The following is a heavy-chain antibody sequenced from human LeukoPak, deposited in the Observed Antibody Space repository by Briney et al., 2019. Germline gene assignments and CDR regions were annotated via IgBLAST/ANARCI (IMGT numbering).Heavy chain of an antibody. J-gene: IGHJ4*02. CDR2: INHSGST. V-gene: IGHV4-34*01. Sequence: KPSETLSLTCAVYGGSFSGYYWSWIRQPPGKGLEWIGEINHSGSTNYNPSLKSRVTISVDTSKNQFSLKLSSVTAADTAVYYCAASIAARPIDYWGQGTLVTVSS. CDR3: AASIAARPIDY. CDR1: GGSFSGYY. D-gene: IGHD6-6*01.